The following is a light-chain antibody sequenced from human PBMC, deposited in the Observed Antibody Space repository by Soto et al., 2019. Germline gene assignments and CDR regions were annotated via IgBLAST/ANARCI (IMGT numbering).Light chain of an antibody. J-gene: IGLJ1*01. CDR3: ISYTTSSTPGYV. CDR2: EVS. CDR1: SSDVGGYNY. Sequence: QSALTQPASVSGSPGQSITMSCTGTSSDVGGYNYVSWYQQHPGKAPKLMIYEVSNRPSGVSNRFSGSKSGNTASLTISGLQDEDEADYYCISYTTSSTPGYVFGTGTKLTVL. V-gene: IGLV2-14*01.